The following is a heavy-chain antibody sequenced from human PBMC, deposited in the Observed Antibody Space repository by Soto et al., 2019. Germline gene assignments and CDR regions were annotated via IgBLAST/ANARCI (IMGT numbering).Heavy chain of an antibody. CDR1: GGSISSYY. Sequence: PSETLSLTCTVSGGSISSYYWSWIRQPPGKGLEWIGYIYYSGSTNYNPSLKSRVTISVDTSKNQFSLKLSSVTAADTAVYYCARLEMATITADYWGQGTLVTV. V-gene: IGHV4-59*01. D-gene: IGHD5-12*01. CDR3: ARLEMATITADY. J-gene: IGHJ4*02. CDR2: IYYSGST.